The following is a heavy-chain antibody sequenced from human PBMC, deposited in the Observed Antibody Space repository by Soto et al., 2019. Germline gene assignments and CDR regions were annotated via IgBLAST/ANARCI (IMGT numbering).Heavy chain of an antibody. CDR2: INHSGST. CDR1: GGSFSGYY. V-gene: IGHV4-34*01. D-gene: IGHD1-1*01. CDR3: ARGKGTGKPPLDY. Sequence: KPSETLSLTCAVYGGSFSGYYWSWIRQPPGKGLEWIGEINHSGSTNYNPSLKSRVTISVDRSKNQFSLKLSSVTAADTAVYYCARGKGTGKPPLDYWGQGTLVTVSS. J-gene: IGHJ4*02.